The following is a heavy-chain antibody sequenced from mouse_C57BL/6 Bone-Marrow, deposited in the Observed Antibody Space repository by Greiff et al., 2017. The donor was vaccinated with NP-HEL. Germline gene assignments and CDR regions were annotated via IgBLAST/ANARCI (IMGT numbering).Heavy chain of an antibody. Sequence: VQLQQSGAELVRPGASVKLSCTASGFNIKDDYMHWVKQRPEQGLEWIGWIDPENGDTEYASKFQGKATITADTSSNTAYLQLSSLTSEDTAVYYSTTPYGNYGYYAMDYGGQGTSVTVSS. CDR1: GFNIKDDY. J-gene: IGHJ4*01. CDR2: IDPENGDT. CDR3: TTPYGNYGYYAMDY. D-gene: IGHD2-1*01. V-gene: IGHV14-4*01.